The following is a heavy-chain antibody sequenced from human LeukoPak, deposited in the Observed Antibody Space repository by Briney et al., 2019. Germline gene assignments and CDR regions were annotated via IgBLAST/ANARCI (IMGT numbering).Heavy chain of an antibody. J-gene: IGHJ6*03. CDR3: ARGPGSGWSYYYYYYMDV. CDR1: GGSFSGYY. CDR2: INHSGST. V-gene: IGHV4-34*01. D-gene: IGHD6-19*01. Sequence: PSETLSLTCAVYGGSFSGYYWSWIRQPPGKGLEWIGEINHSGSTNYNPSLKSRVTISVDTSKNQFSLKLSSVTAADTAVYYCARGPGSGWSYYYYYYMDVWGKGTTVTVSS.